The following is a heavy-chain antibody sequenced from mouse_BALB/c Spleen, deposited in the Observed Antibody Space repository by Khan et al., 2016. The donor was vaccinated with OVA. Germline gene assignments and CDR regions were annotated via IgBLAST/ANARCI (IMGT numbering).Heavy chain of an antibody. J-gene: IGHJ3*01. D-gene: IGHD4-1*01. Sequence: EVQLVESGGDLVKPGGSLKLSCAASGFTFSSYGMSWVRQTPDKRLEWVATIGSGGDYTYYPDSVKGRFTMSRDNAKNTLCMQMSSLKSEDTAIYYCASHLTGSFAYWGQGTLVTVAA. CDR1: GFTFSSYG. CDR3: ASHLTGSFAY. V-gene: IGHV5-6*01. CDR2: IGSGGDYT.